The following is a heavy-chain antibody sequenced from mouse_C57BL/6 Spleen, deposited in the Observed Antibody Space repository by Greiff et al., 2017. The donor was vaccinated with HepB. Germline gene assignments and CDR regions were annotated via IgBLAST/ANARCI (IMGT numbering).Heavy chain of an antibody. Sequence: VMLVESGPGLVQPSQSLSITCTVSGFSLTSYGVHWVRQSPGKGLEWLGVIWSGGSTDYNAAFISRLSISKDNSKSQVFFKMNSLQADDTAIYYCARGVTRGYFDVWGTGTTVTVSS. CDR2: IWSGGST. V-gene: IGHV2-2*01. CDR3: ARGVTRGYFDV. D-gene: IGHD2-3*01. CDR1: GFSLTSYG. J-gene: IGHJ1*03.